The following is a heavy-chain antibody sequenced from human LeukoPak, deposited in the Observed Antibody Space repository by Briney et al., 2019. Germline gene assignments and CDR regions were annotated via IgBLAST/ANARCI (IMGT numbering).Heavy chain of an antibody. V-gene: IGHV3-23*01. D-gene: IGHD3-10*01. CDR2: ICGSGGST. Sequence: PGGSLRLSCAASGFTFSSYAMSWVRQAPGKGLEWVSAICGSGGSTYYADSVKGRFTISRDNSKNTLYLQVNSLRAEDTAVYYCAKGYYYGSGSHYWGQGTLVTVSS. J-gene: IGHJ4*02. CDR3: AKGYYYGSGSHY. CDR1: GFTFSSYA.